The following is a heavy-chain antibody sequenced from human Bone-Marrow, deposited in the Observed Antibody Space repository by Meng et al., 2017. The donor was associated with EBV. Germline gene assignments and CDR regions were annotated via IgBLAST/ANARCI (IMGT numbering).Heavy chain of an antibody. D-gene: IGHD3-10*01. CDR2: LIPMSGVP. CDR1: GGTFRSDA. CDR3: ASESGRGFTPDY. J-gene: IGHJ4*02. Sequence: QVQLVQSGAEVKKPGSSVKVSCKTSGGTFRSDAVSWVRQAPGQQGLEWIGGLIPMSGVPYFAQKFQGRLTIIADESTSTHYMELSSLRSEDTAMYFCASESGRGFTPDYWGQGTLVTVSS. V-gene: IGHV1-69*01.